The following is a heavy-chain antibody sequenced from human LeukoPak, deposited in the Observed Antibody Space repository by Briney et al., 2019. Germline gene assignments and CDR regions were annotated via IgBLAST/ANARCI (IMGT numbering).Heavy chain of an antibody. J-gene: IGHJ3*01. V-gene: IGHV4-4*07. Sequence: SETLSLTCTVPGDSFSGYHWSWIRQSAEKGLEWIGIFYTGGTSNYNPSLKSRVTMSLDTSKRQFSLTLTSVTAADTAVYYCARTREYKQWPFDLWGQGTMVTVSS. CDR2: FYTGGTS. CDR1: GDSFSGYH. CDR3: ARTREYKQWPFDL. D-gene: IGHD6-19*01.